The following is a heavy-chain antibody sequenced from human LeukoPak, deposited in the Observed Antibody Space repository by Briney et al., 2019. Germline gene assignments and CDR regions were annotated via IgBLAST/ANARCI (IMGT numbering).Heavy chain of an antibody. D-gene: IGHD3-10*01. CDR3: ASILLWYVYDY. CDR1: GFTFSSYG. CDR2: ISDSGGST. V-gene: IGHV3-23*01. J-gene: IGHJ4*02. Sequence: PGGSLRLSCAASGFTFSSYGMSWVRQAPGEGLEWVSAISDSGGSTYYTDSVEGRFTISRDNSKNTLYLQMNSLRAEDTAVYYCASILLWYVYDYWGQGTLVTVSS.